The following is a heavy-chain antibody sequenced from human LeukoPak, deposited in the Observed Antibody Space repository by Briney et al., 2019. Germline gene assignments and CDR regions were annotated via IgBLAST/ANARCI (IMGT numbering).Heavy chain of an antibody. CDR1: GFTFSSYG. D-gene: IGHD5-18*01. CDR2: ISGSGINT. CDR3: ARHLSGVTGYTYGRGIDY. V-gene: IGHV3-21*01. Sequence: GGTLRLSCAASGFTFSSYGMNWVRQAPGKGLEWVSAISGSGINTYYADSVKGRFTTSRDNAKNSLYLQMNSLRAEDTAVYYCARHLSGVTGYTYGRGIDYWGQGTLVTVSS. J-gene: IGHJ4*02.